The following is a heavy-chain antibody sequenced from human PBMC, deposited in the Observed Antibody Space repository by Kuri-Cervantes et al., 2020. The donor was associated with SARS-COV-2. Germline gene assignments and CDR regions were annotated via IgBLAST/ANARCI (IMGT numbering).Heavy chain of an antibody. V-gene: IGHV3-7*01. CDR2: IKQDGSEK. CDR3: ARDYYDSSGYLPYYYYYGMDV. CDR1: GFTFSSYA. Sequence: GGSLRLSCAASGFTFSSYAMSWVRQAPGKGLEWVANIKQDGSEKYYVDSVKGRFTISRDNAKNSLYLQMNSLRAEDTAVYYCARDYYDSSGYLPYYYYYGMDVWGQGTTVTVSS. D-gene: IGHD3-22*01. J-gene: IGHJ6*02.